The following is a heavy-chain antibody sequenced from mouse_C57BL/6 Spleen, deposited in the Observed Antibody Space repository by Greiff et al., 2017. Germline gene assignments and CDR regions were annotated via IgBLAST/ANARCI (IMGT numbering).Heavy chain of an antibody. V-gene: IGHV1-76*01. CDR2: IYPGSGNT. CDR1: GYTFTDYY. CDR3: ARLNGAY. Sequence: QVQLKESGAELVRPGASVKLSCKASGYTFTDYYINWVKQRPGQGLEWIARIYPGSGNTYYNEKFKGKGTLTAEKSSRTAYMQLSSLTSEDSAVYFCARLNGAYWGQGTLVTVSA. J-gene: IGHJ3*01.